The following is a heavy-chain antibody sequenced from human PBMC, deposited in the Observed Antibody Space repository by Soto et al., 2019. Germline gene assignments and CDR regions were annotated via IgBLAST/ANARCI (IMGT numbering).Heavy chain of an antibody. D-gene: IGHD6-19*01. CDR3: ARGRRTVAGGDYYYGMDV. CDR1: GYTFTVYY. V-gene: IGHV1-2*04. J-gene: IGHJ6*02. CDR2: INPNSGGT. Sequence: ASVKVSCKASGYTFTVYYMHWVLQAPGQGLEWMGWINPNSGGTNYAQKFQGWVTMTRDTSISTAYMELSRLRSDDTAVYYCARGRRTVAGGDYYYGMDVWGQGTTVTVS.